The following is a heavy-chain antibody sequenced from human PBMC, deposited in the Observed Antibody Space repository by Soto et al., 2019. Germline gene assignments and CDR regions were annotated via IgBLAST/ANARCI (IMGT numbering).Heavy chain of an antibody. CDR3: ARDFAAHNWNYGLYGMDV. V-gene: IGHV6-1*01. CDR2: TYYRSKWYN. D-gene: IGHD1-7*01. J-gene: IGHJ6*02. CDR1: GDSVSSNSAA. Sequence: PSQTLSLTCAISGDSVSSNSAAWSWIRQSPSRGLEWLGRTYYRSKWYNDYAVSVKSRITINPDTSKNQFSLQLNSVTPEDTAVYYCARDFAAHNWNYGLYGMDVWGQGTTVTVSS.